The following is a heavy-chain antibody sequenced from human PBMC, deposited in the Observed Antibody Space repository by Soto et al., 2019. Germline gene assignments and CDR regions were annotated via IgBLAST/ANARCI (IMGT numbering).Heavy chain of an antibody. CDR2: IYYSGST. V-gene: IGHV4-39*01. CDR1: GGSISISSYY. J-gene: IGHJ4*02. Sequence: SETLSLTCTVSGGSISISSYYWGWIRQPPGKGLEWIGSIYYSGSTYYNPSLKSPVTISVDTSKNQFSLKLSSVAAADIAVYYCASQGWYFDYWGQGTLVTVSS. D-gene: IGHD2-15*01. CDR3: ASQGWYFDY.